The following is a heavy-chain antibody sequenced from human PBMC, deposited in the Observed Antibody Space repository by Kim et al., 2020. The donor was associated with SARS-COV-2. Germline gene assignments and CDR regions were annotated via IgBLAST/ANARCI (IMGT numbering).Heavy chain of an antibody. V-gene: IGHV4-34*01. Sequence: SETLSLTCAVYGGSFSGYYWSWIRQPPGKGLEWIGEINHSGSTNYNPSLKSRVTISVDTSKNQFSLKLSSVTAADTAVYYCARALRAGWFYPWGQGTLVTVSS. CDR2: INHSGST. CDR1: GGSFSGYY. CDR3: ARALRAGWFYP. J-gene: IGHJ5*02. D-gene: IGHD5-12*01.